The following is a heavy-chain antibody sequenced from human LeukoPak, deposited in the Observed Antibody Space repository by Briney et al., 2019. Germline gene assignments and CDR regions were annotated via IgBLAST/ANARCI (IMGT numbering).Heavy chain of an antibody. CDR2: INHSGST. CDR3: ARVVTMVRGVRPIDY. V-gene: IGHV4-34*01. D-gene: IGHD3-10*01. CDR1: GGSFSGYY. J-gene: IGHJ4*02. Sequence: ASETLSLTCAVYGGSFSGYYWSWIRQPPGKGLEWIGEINHSGSTNYNPSLKSRVTISVDTSKNQFSLKLSSVTAADTAVYYCARVVTMVRGVRPIDYWGQGTLVTVSS.